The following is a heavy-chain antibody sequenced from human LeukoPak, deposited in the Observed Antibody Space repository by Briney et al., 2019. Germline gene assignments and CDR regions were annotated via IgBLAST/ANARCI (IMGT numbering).Heavy chain of an antibody. Sequence: SVKVPCKASGGTFSSYAISWARQAPGQGLKWMGRIIPILGIANYAQKFQGRVTITADKSTSTAYMELSSLRSEDTAVYYCARDRKAITMVRGALYYFDYWGQGTLVTVSS. V-gene: IGHV1-69*04. CDR1: GGTFSSYA. J-gene: IGHJ4*02. CDR3: ARDRKAITMVRGALYYFDY. CDR2: IIPILGIA. D-gene: IGHD3-10*01.